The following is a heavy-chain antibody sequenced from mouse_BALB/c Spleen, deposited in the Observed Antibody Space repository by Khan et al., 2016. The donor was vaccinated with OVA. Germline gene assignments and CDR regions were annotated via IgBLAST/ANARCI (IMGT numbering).Heavy chain of an antibody. D-gene: IGHD2-1*01. J-gene: IGHJ3*01. CDR1: GYTFTSYW. Sequence: QVQLKQSGAELVKPGASVKLSCKTSGYTFTSYWIQWVKQRPGQGLGWIGQIFPGTGTTYYNENFKGQATLTVETSSSTAYMQLSSLTSEYSAVYFCARGYFGNYEFVYWGQGTLVTVSP. CDR2: IFPGTGTT. CDR3: ARGYFGNYEFVY. V-gene: IGHV1S132*01.